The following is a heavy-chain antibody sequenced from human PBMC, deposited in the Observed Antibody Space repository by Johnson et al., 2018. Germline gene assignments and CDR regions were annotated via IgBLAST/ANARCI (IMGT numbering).Heavy chain of an antibody. CDR1: GFTFSSYG. Sequence: QVQLVESGGGLVQPGRSLRLSCAASGFTFSSYGMHWVRQAPGKGLEWVAVISYDGSNKYYADSVKGRFTISRENAKNSLYLQMNSLRAGDTAVYYCAREAENYYYYMDVWGKGTTVTVSS. J-gene: IGHJ6*03. V-gene: IGHV3-30*03. D-gene: IGHD2-15*01. CDR2: ISYDGSNK. CDR3: AREAENYYYYMDV.